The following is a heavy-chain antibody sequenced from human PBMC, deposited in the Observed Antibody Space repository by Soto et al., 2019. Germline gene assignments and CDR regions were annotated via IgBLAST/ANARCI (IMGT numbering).Heavy chain of an antibody. CDR1: GGSISTGVWY. D-gene: IGHD6-13*01. Sequence: QVQLQESGPGLVKPSQTLSLTCSVSGGSISTGVWYWSWVREHTGKGLEWIGDIYYRGTTSYNPSLGCRVTISRDTSKNQISLKVNSVTAADTAVYYCARVSAGGTRWFDSWGQGIRVTVSS. CDR2: IYYRGTT. V-gene: IGHV4-31*03. CDR3: ARVSAGGTRWFDS. J-gene: IGHJ5*01.